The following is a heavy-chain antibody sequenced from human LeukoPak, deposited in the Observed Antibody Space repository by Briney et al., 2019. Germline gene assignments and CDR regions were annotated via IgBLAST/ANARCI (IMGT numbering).Heavy chain of an antibody. CDR2: IKKDGSEK. Sequence: GGSLRLSCAASGFTFSSHWMSWVRQAPGKGLERVANIKKDGSEKYYVDAVKGRFTISRDNAKTSLYLQMNSLRAEDTAVYYCAKGPTIPPYYPSGNYYETKAQFDSWGQGTLVTVSS. CDR1: GFTFSSHW. V-gene: IGHV3-7*01. CDR3: AKGPTIPPYYPSGNYYETKAQFDS. J-gene: IGHJ4*02. D-gene: IGHD3-3*01.